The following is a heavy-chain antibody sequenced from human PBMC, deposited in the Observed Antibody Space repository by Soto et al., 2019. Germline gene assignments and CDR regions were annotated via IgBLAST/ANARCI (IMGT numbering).Heavy chain of an antibody. CDR1: GGFIG. V-gene: IGHV4-59*01. CDR3: ARTLPNRQLFDS. CDR2: IYNSGRY. Sequence: SETLSLTCTVSGGFIGGWIRQSPDKGLEWIGYIYNSGRYNYNPSLESRLTISIDTSKNQFSLRLASVTAADTAVYYCARTLPNRQLFDSWSQGTLVTVSS. J-gene: IGHJ4*02. D-gene: IGHD1-1*01.